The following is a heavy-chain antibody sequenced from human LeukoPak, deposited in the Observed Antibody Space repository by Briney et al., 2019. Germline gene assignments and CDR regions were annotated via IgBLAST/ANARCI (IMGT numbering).Heavy chain of an antibody. V-gene: IGHV1-3*01. J-gene: IGHJ4*02. CDR3: AREGDDFWSGYYPFDY. D-gene: IGHD3-3*01. CDR2: INAGNGNT. CDR1: GYTFTSYA. Sequence: GASVKVSCKASGYTFTSYAMHWVRQAPGQRLEWMGWINAGNGNTKYSQKFQGRVTITRDTSASTAYMELSSLRSEETAVYYCAREGDDFWSGYYPFDYWGQGTLVTVSS.